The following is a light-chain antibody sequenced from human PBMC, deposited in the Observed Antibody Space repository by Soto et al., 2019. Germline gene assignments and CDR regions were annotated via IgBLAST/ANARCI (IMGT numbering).Light chain of an antibody. CDR1: QSVSSN. CDR2: GAS. J-gene: IGKJ1*01. CDR3: QQYNNWPPWK. V-gene: IGKV3-15*01. Sequence: EIVMTQSPATLSVSPGERATLSCRASQSVSSNLAWYQQKPGQAPRLLIYGASTMATGIPARFSGSGSGTEITLNINRLQAEDFAVYYCQQYNNWPPWKFGQGTKVEIK.